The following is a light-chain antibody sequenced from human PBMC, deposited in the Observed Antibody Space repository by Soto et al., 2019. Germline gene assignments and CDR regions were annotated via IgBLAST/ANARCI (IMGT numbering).Light chain of an antibody. CDR1: QNVEGY. CDR3: LQRETSPPST. CDR2: DAS. V-gene: IGKV3-11*01. J-gene: IGKJ5*01. Sequence: EIELTQSPATLSLSPGERATLSCRASQNVEGYLAWYQQKPGQAPRLLIYDASNRAPGIPARFSGSGSGPDFTITISSLEPEDFAVSSCLQRETSPPSTFGQGTRLEIK.